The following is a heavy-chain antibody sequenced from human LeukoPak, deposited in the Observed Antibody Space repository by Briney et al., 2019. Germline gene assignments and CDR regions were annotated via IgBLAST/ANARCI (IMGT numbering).Heavy chain of an antibody. CDR3: ARDPAAPSRFLEWLSYIDY. CDR2: ISSSSSYI. V-gene: IGHV3-21*01. Sequence: GGSLRLSCAASGFTFSSYSMNWVRQAPGKGLEWVSSISSSSSYIYYADSVKGRFTISRDNAKNSLYLQMNSLRAEDTAVYYCARDPAAPSRFLEWLSYIDYWGQGTLVTVSS. J-gene: IGHJ4*02. D-gene: IGHD3-3*01. CDR1: GFTFSSYS.